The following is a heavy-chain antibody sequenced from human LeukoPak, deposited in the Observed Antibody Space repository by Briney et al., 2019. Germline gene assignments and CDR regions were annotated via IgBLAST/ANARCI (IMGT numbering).Heavy chain of an antibody. CDR2: IRSNGDST. Sequence: PGGSLRLSCSASGFTFSNFAMHWVRQAPGKGLEHVSAIRSNGDSTYYTDSVKGRFTIPRDNSQKTLYLQMSSLRAEDTGVYYCVKAATVTIHYYYYGMDVWGQGTTVTVSS. CDR1: GFTFSNFA. D-gene: IGHD4-17*01. V-gene: IGHV3-64D*09. CDR3: VKAATVTIHYYYYGMDV. J-gene: IGHJ6*02.